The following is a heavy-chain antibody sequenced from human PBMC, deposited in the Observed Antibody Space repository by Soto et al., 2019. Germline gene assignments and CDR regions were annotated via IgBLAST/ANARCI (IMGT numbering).Heavy chain of an antibody. Sequence: QITLKESGPTLVKPTQTLTLTCTFSGFSLSTTRVGVGWIRQPPGEALEWLALLYWDDDKLYGPSLKRRLTITKDTSKHQGVLTLTNMDPVDTATYYCAHSQTPAMRYYFDYWGQGTLVTVSS. CDR1: GFSLSTTRVG. CDR3: AHSQTPAMRYYFDY. CDR2: LYWDDDK. J-gene: IGHJ4*02. V-gene: IGHV2-5*06.